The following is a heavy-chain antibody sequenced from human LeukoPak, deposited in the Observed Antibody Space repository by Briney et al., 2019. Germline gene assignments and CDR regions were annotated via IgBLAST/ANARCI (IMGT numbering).Heavy chain of an antibody. J-gene: IGHJ4*02. CDR3: ARDGYCSSTSCYTGLDY. CDR1: GYTFTGHY. D-gene: IGHD2-2*02. V-gene: IGHV1-2*04. CDR2: INPNSGGT. Sequence: ASAKVSCKASGYTFTGHYMHWVRQAPGQGLEWMGWINPNSGGTNYAQKFQGWVTMTRDTSISTAYMELSRLRSDDTAVYYCARDGYCSSTSCYTGLDYWGQGTLVTVSS.